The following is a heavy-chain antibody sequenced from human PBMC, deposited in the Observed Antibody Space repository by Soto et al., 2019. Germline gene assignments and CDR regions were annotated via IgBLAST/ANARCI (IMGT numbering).Heavy chain of an antibody. CDR2: IKSKTDGGTT. J-gene: IGHJ4*02. D-gene: IGHD3-22*01. CDR3: TTAGGYSYAPPYYYDSSGYYHY. V-gene: IGHV3-15*07. CDR1: GFTFSNAW. Sequence: GGSLRLSCAASGFTFSNAWMNWVRQAPGKGLEWVGRIKSKTDGGTTDYAAPVKGRFTISRDDSKNTLYLQMNSLKTEDTAVYYCTTAGGYSYAPPYYYDSSGYYHYWGQGTLVTVSS.